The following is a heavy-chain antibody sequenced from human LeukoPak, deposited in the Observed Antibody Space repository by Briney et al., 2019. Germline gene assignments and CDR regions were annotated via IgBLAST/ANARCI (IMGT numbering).Heavy chain of an antibody. CDR2: INPTSGAT. Sequence: ASVKVSCKASGYTFIDYYIHWVRQAPGLGLEGMGWINPTSGATNSAQKLHGRVTLTSDTSISTAYMELSGLRSDDTAIYYCARATNRGSPANAYVYWGQGTLVTVSS. J-gene: IGHJ4*02. CDR1: GYTFIDYY. CDR3: ARATNRGSPANAYVY. V-gene: IGHV1-2*02. D-gene: IGHD3-16*01.